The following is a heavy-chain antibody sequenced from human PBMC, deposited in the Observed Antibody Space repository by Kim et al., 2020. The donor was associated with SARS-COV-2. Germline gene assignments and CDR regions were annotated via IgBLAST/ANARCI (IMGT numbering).Heavy chain of an antibody. Sequence: GGSLRLSCAASGFTFSSYGMHWVRQAPGKGLEWVAVIWYDGSNKYYADSVKGRFTISRDNSKNTLYLQMNSLRAEDTAVYYCAKDHRLYSSRNPGDEKDFQHWGHGTLVTVSS. J-gene: IGHJ1*01. D-gene: IGHD6-13*01. V-gene: IGHV3-33*06. CDR3: AKDHRLYSSRNPGDEKDFQH. CDR1: GFTFSSYG. CDR2: IWYDGSNK.